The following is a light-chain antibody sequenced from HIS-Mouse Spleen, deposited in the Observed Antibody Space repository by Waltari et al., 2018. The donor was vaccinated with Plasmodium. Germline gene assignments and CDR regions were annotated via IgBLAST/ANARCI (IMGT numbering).Light chain of an antibody. J-gene: IGKJ1*01. CDR3: QQYNSYWT. CDR1: QSISSW. CDR2: KAS. V-gene: IGKV1-5*03. Sequence: IQMTPSPSTLSASVGTRVTITFRASQSISSWSAWYQQKPVKAPKLLIYKASSLESGVPTRFSGSGAGTEFTLNISGLQPDDFATYYCQQYNSYWTFGQGTKVEIK.